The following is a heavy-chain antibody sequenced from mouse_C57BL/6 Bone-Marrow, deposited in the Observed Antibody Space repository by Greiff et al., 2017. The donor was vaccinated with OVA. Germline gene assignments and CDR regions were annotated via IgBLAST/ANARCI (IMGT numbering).Heavy chain of an antibody. CDR3: ARGDYYGSSYHYYAMDY. CDR1: GFSLTSYG. CDR2: IWSGGST. Sequence: VQLQQSGPGLVQPSQSLSITCTVSGFSLTSYGVHWVRQSPGKGLEWLGVIWSGGSTDYNAAFISRLSISKDNSKSQVFFKMNSLQADDTAIYYCARGDYYGSSYHYYAMDYWGQGTSVTVSS. J-gene: IGHJ4*01. V-gene: IGHV2-2*01. D-gene: IGHD1-1*01.